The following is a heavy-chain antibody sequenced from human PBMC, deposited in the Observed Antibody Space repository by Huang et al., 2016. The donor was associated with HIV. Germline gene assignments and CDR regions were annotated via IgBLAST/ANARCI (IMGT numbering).Heavy chain of an antibody. CDR3: ARQVDGFRSHFDF. Sequence: EVLLVQSGAELKEPGESLKISCTASGYGFSSYWIGGVRQKPGKGLGWMGVIYARDAETKYSPSFDGQVTISADKSTRTAYLQWESLKAPDTAIYFCARQVDGFRSHFDFWGQGTLVSVSS. D-gene: IGHD5-18*01. CDR2: IYARDAET. CDR1: GYGFSSYW. J-gene: IGHJ4*02. V-gene: IGHV5-51*01.